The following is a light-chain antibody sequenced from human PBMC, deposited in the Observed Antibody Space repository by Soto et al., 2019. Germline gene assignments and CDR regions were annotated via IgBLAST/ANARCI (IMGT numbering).Light chain of an antibody. V-gene: IGLV2-23*01. CDR3: CSYAGSIYVV. CDR2: EGS. CDR1: SSDVGSYNL. Sequence: QSALTQPASVSGSPGQSITFSCTGTSSDVGSYNLVSWYQQHPGKAPKLMIYEGSKRPSGVSNRFSGSKSGNTASLTISGLQAEDEADYYCCSYAGSIYVVFGGGTQLTVL. J-gene: IGLJ2*01.